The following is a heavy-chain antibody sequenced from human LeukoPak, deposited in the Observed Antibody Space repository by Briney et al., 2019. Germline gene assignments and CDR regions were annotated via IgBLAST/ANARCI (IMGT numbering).Heavy chain of an antibody. Sequence: PLETLSLTCTVSGGSISSNSYYWGWIRQPPGKGLKWIGSIYYSGSTYYNPSLKSRVTISVDTSKNQFSLKLNSVTAADTAVYYCARNRYYYGSGNYGVPNWFDPWGQGTLVTVSS. CDR3: ARNRYYYGSGNYGVPNWFDP. J-gene: IGHJ5*02. CDR1: GGSISSNSYY. CDR2: IYYSGST. V-gene: IGHV4-39*01. D-gene: IGHD3-10*01.